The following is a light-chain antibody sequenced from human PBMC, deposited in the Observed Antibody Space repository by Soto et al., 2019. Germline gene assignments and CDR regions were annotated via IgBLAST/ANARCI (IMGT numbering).Light chain of an antibody. CDR1: SRDVGAYLY. V-gene: IGLV2-8*01. Sequence: QSALTQPSSASGSPGESVTMSCTGTSRDVGAYLYVSWFQQHPGKAPKLLIYEVTKRPSGVPDRFSGSRSGNTASLTVSGLQVEDEADYYCSAYAGSNKLVFGGGTKLTVL. J-gene: IGLJ2*01. CDR2: EVT. CDR3: SAYAGSNKLV.